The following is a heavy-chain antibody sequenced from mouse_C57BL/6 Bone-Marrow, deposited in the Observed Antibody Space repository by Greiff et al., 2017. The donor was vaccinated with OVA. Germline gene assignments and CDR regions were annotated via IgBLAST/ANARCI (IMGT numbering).Heavy chain of an antibody. V-gene: IGHV1-61*01. CDR3: ATDY. Sequence: PLQQPCPSLFLPLPSFPLSPTSCFSPFPLSFLSLLKPRPGPFLSCLVHIYPSYSETHYNQNFKDKATLTVDKSSSTAYMQLSSLTSEDSAVYYCATDYWGQGTTLTVSS. CDR1: FSPFPLSF. CDR2: IYPSYSET. J-gene: IGHJ2*01.